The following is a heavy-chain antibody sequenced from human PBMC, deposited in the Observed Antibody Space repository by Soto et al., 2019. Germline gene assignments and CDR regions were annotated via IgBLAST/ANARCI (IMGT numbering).Heavy chain of an antibody. CDR1: GFSLSTSGVG. Sequence: QITLKESGPTLVKPTQTLTLTCTFSGFSLSTSGVGVGWIRQPPGKALEWLALIYWDDDKRYSPSLKSRLTITKDTSKNQVVLTMTNMDPVDIATYYCAHTMTTVVTGGAFDIWGQGTMVTVSS. J-gene: IGHJ3*02. CDR3: AHTMTTVVTGGAFDI. D-gene: IGHD4-17*01. V-gene: IGHV2-5*02. CDR2: IYWDDDK.